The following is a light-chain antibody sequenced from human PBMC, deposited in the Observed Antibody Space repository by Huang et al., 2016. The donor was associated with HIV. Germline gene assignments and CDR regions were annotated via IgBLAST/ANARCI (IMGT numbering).Light chain of an antibody. J-gene: IGKJ4*01. CDR1: QNVGTS. CDR3: QHSDGLSPLT. V-gene: IGKV1-8*01. Sequence: IRMTQSPSSLSASTGDRVTITCRASQNVGTSLAWYQQRPGRAPVLLIYDASTLQRGVPSRFSDSGSRTVFTRTIGCLQVEDAATYYCQHSDGLSPLTFGGGT. CDR2: DAS.